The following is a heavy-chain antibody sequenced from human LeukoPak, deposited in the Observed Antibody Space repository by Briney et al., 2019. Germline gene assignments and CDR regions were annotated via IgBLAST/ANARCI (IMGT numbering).Heavy chain of an antibody. Sequence: GASVKVSCKASGYTFTGYYMHWVRQAPEQGLEWMGWINPNSGGTNYAQKFQGKVTMTRDTSISTAYMELSRLRSDDTAVYYCARDVSAITMIVVAPDAFDIWGQGTMVTVSS. D-gene: IGHD3-22*01. J-gene: IGHJ3*02. V-gene: IGHV1-2*02. CDR3: ARDVSAITMIVVAPDAFDI. CDR1: GYTFTGYY. CDR2: INPNSGGT.